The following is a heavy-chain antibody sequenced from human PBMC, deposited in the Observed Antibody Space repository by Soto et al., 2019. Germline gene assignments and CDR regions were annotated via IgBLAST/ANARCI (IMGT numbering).Heavy chain of an antibody. Sequence: SGPTLVKPTQTLTLTCTFSGFSLSTSGVGVGWIRQPPGKALEWLALIYWDDDKRYSPSLKSRLTITKDTSKNQVVLTMTNMDPVDTATYYCARSIFGVVIIGELSYYMDVWGKGTTVTVSS. CDR2: IYWDDDK. V-gene: IGHV2-5*02. CDR3: ARSIFGVVIIGELSYYMDV. D-gene: IGHD3-3*01. J-gene: IGHJ6*03. CDR1: GFSLSTSGVG.